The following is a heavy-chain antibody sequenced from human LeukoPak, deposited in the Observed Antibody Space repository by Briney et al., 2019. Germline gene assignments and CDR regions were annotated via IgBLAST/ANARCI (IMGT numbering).Heavy chain of an antibody. D-gene: IGHD6-13*01. CDR3: ARRSIAAGFGY. V-gene: IGHV4-39*01. Sequence: SETLSLTCTVSGGSISSSSYYWGWIRQPPGKGLEWIGSIYYSGSTYYNPSLKSRVTISVDTSKNQFSLKLSSVTAADTAVYYCARRSIAAGFGYWGQGTLVTVTS. J-gene: IGHJ4*02. CDR1: GGSISSSSYY. CDR2: IYYSGST.